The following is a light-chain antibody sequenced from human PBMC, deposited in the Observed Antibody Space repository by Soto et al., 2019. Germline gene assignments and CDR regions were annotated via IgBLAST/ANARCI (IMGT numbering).Light chain of an antibody. CDR1: SSNIGAGYL. Sequence: QSVLTQPPSVSGAPGQRVTISCSGSSSNIGAGYLVHWYQQVPGTAPKLLIYDNTNRPSGVPDRFSGSKSGTSASLAITGLQAEDEADYFCQSYDTSLSGSKVFGGGTKLPS. J-gene: IGLJ2*01. CDR2: DNT. V-gene: IGLV1-40*01. CDR3: QSYDTSLSGSKV.